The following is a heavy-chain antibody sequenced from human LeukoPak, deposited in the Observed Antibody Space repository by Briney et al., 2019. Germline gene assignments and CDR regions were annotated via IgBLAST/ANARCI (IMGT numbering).Heavy chain of an antibody. Sequence: GGSLRLSCEASGFTFSTFAMIWVRQPPGKGLEWVSSIFPSGGEIHYADSVRGRFTISRDNSKSTLSLQMNSLRAEDTALYYCAKDIDGLSGWGCFDYWGQGTLVTVSS. CDR1: GFTFSTFA. J-gene: IGHJ4*02. V-gene: IGHV3-23*01. CDR3: AKDIDGLSGWGCFDY. D-gene: IGHD6-19*01. CDR2: IFPSGGEI.